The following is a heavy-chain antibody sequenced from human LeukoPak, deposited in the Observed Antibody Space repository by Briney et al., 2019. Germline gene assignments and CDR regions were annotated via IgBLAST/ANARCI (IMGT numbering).Heavy chain of an antibody. J-gene: IGHJ4*02. Sequence: SQTLSLTCTVSGGSISSGSFYWSWIRQPPGKGLEWIGYIYYSGSTNYNPSLKSRVTISVDTSKNQFSLKLSSVTAADTAVYFCARVGSGLNLYYFDYWGQGILVTVSS. D-gene: IGHD3-3*01. CDR3: ARVGSGLNLYYFDY. V-gene: IGHV4-61*01. CDR2: IYYSGST. CDR1: GGSISSGSFY.